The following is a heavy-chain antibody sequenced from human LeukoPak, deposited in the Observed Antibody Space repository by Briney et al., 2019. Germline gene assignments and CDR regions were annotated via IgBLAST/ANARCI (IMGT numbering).Heavy chain of an antibody. J-gene: IGHJ4*02. CDR1: GFTVSNAW. CDR3: TTDPYYFDY. V-gene: IGHV3-15*01. Sequence: PAGSLRLSCAASGFTVSNAWLSWVRQAPGMGLEWVGSIKSKTDGGTTDYAAPVKGRFTISRDDSKNTLYLQMNSLKTEDTAVYYCTTDPYYFDYWGQGTLVTVSS. CDR2: IKSKTDGGTT.